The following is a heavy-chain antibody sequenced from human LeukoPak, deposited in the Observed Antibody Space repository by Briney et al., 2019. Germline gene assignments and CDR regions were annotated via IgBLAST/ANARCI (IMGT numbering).Heavy chain of an antibody. CDR1: GFTFSSYW. Sequence: GGSLRLSCAASGFTFSSYWIHWVRQAPGKGLEWVSGINWNGGSTGYADSVKGRFTISRDNAKNSLYLQMNSLRAEDTALYYCAREGSSHWFDYWGQGTLVTVSS. CDR3: AREGSSHWFDY. D-gene: IGHD3-10*01. J-gene: IGHJ4*02. CDR2: INWNGGST. V-gene: IGHV3-20*04.